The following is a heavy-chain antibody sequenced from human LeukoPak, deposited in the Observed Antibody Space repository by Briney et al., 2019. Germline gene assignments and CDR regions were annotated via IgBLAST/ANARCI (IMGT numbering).Heavy chain of an antibody. J-gene: IGHJ4*02. V-gene: IGHV3-23*01. Sequence: GGSLRLSCAASVFTFNTYAMNWVRQAPGKGLEWVSSISGSGENTYYADSVKGRFTISIDNSKNTLSLQMNSLRAEDTAVYYCAKGSVNYDILTGSYFDYWGQGTLVTVSS. CDR1: VFTFNTYA. CDR2: ISGSGENT. CDR3: AKGSVNYDILTGSYFDY. D-gene: IGHD3-9*01.